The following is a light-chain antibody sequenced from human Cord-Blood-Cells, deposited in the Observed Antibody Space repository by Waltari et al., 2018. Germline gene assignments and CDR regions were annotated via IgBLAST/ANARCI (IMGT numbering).Light chain of an antibody. CDR2: DAS. Sequence: IQMTQSPSSLSASVGARVTVTCQASQDISNYLNWYQQKPGKAPKLLIYDASNLETGVPSRFSGSGSGTDFTFTISSLQPEDIATYYCQQYDNPLYTFGQGTKLEIK. V-gene: IGKV1-33*01. CDR1: QDISNY. J-gene: IGKJ2*01. CDR3: QQYDNPLYT.